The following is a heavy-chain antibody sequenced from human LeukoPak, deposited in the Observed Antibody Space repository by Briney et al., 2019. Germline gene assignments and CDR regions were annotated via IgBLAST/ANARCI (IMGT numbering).Heavy chain of an antibody. Sequence: KTSETLSLTCTVSGGSISSSSYYWGWIRQPPGKGLEWIGSIYYSGSTYYNPSLKSRVTISVDTSKNQFSLKLSSVTAADTAVYYCASGTDEVLWFFDYWGQGTLVTVSS. V-gene: IGHV4-39*07. D-gene: IGHD6-13*01. CDR1: GGSISSSSYY. J-gene: IGHJ4*02. CDR2: IYYSGST. CDR3: ASGTDEVLWFFDY.